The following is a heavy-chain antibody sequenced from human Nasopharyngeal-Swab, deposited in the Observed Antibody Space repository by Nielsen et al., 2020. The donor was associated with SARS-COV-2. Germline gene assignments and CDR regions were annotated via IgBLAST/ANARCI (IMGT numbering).Heavy chain of an antibody. J-gene: IGHJ4*02. CDR3: ARTPPYYYDSSGPVVFDY. CDR1: GYTFTVYY. D-gene: IGHD3-22*01. V-gene: IGHV1-2*02. Sequence: ASVKVSCKASGYTFTVYYMHWVRQAPGQGLAWMGWINPNSGGTNHAQKFQGRVTITADKSTSTAYMELSSLRSLDTAVYYCARTPPYYYDSSGPVVFDYWGQGTLVTVSS. CDR2: INPNSGGT.